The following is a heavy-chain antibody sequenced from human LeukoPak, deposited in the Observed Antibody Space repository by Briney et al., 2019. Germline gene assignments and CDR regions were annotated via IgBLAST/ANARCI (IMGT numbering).Heavy chain of an antibody. CDR3: ARDRYSSSSNDAFDI. D-gene: IGHD6-6*01. Sequence: SVKVSCKTSGYTFTSYYMHWVRQAPGQGLEWMGIINPSGGSTSYAQKFQGRVTISVDTSKNQFSLKLSSVTAADTAVYYCARDRYSSSSNDAFDIWGQGTMVTVSS. J-gene: IGHJ3*02. CDR2: INPSGGST. CDR1: GYTFTSYY. V-gene: IGHV1-46*01.